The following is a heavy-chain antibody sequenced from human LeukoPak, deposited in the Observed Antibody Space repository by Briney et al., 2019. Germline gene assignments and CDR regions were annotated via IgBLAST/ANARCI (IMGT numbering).Heavy chain of an antibody. CDR1: GFTFSSYA. CDR3: AKDAYYYDSSGSTY. CDR2: ISGSGGST. D-gene: IGHD3-22*01. V-gene: IGHV3-23*01. J-gene: IGHJ4*02. Sequence: GGSLRLSCAASGFTFSSYAMSWVRQAPGKGLAWVSAISGSGGSTYYADSVKGRFTISRDNSKNTLYLQMNSLRAEDTAVYYCAKDAYYYDSSGSTYWGQGTLVTVSS.